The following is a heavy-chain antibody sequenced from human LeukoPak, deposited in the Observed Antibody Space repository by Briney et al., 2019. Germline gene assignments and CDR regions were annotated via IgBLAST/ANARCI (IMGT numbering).Heavy chain of an antibody. CDR3: ARDHNSSSSNSVYPGPNDY. V-gene: IGHV3-21*01. Sequence: PGGSLRLSCAASGFTFSSYSMNWVRQAPGKGLEWVSSISSSSSYIYYADSVKGRFTISRDNAKNSLYLQMNSLRAEDTAVYYCARDHNSSSSNSVYPGPNDYWGQGTLVTVSS. CDR1: GFTFSSYS. CDR2: ISSSSSYI. J-gene: IGHJ4*02. D-gene: IGHD6-6*01.